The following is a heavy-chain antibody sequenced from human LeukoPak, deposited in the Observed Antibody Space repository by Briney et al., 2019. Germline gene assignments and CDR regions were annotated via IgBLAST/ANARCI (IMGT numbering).Heavy chain of an antibody. CDR3: ARDGAFTGPHWWFDL. D-gene: IGHD2-8*02. CDR2: ITPSGFTV. J-gene: IGHJ2*01. Sequence: GGSLRLSCTASGFTFNTYSMNWVRQAPGKGLEWLSYITPSGFTVYSDSVQGRFTISRDSAKNSVYLQMNSLTAEDTAMYYCARDGAFTGPHWWFDLWGRGTLVTVSS. CDR1: GFTFNTYS. V-gene: IGHV3-48*04.